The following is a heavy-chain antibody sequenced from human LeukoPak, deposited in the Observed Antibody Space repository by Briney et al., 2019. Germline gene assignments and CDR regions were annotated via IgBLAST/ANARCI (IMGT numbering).Heavy chain of an antibody. CDR3: ARARQNCYDSSGYLNDAFDI. CDR2: MNPNCGNT. CDR1: GYTFTGYY. J-gene: IGHJ3*02. Sequence: ASVKVSCKASGYTFTGYYMHWVRQAPGQGLEWMGWMNPNCGNTGYAQKFQGRVTMTRNTSISTAYMELSSLRSEDTAVYYCARARQNCYDSSGYLNDAFDIWGQGTMVTVSS. D-gene: IGHD3-22*01. V-gene: IGHV1-8*02.